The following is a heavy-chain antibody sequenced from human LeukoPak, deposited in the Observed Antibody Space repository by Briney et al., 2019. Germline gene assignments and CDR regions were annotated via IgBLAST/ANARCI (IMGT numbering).Heavy chain of an antibody. D-gene: IGHD3-3*01. Sequence: SVKVSCKASGGTFSSYTISWVRQAPGQGLEWMGRIIPILGIANYAQKFQGRFTITADKSTSTAYMELSSLRSEDTAVYYCARSGYQWRFFDYWGQGTLVTVSS. CDR3: ARSGYQWRFFDY. CDR2: IIPILGIA. CDR1: GGTFSSYT. V-gene: IGHV1-69*02. J-gene: IGHJ4*02.